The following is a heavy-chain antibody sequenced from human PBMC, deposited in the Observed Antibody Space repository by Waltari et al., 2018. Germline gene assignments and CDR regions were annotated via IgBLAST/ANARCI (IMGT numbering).Heavy chain of an antibody. CDR3: ARANSSGWPYYYYGMDV. CDR1: GGSISSSNW. J-gene: IGHJ6*02. V-gene: IGHV4-4*02. CDR2: IYHSGST. D-gene: IGHD6-19*01. Sequence: QVQLQESGPGLVKPSGTLSLTCAVSGGSISSSNWWSWVRPPPGKGLEWIGEIYHSGSTNYNPSLKSRVTISVDKSKNQFSLKLSSVTAADTAVYYCARANSSGWPYYYYGMDVWGQGTTVTVSS.